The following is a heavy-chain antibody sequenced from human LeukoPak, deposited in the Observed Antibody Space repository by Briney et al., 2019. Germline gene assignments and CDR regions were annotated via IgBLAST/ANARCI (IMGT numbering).Heavy chain of an antibody. D-gene: IGHD1-26*01. V-gene: IGHV4-59*01. J-gene: IGHJ4*02. CDR3: ARDILMVGATHYFDY. CDR2: IHHGVSP. CDR1: GGSINSYY. Sequence: SETLSLTCTVSGGSINSYYWSWIRQPPGKGLEWIGCIHHGVSPPYNPSLKSRVTMSVDTSKNQFSLKVNSVTAADTAVYYCARDILMVGATHYFDYWGQGTLVTVSS.